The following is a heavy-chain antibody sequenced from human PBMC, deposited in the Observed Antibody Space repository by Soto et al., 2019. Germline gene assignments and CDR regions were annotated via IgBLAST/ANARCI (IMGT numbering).Heavy chain of an antibody. Sequence: PSETLSLTCTVSGGSISSGGYYWSWIRQHPGKGLEWIGYIYYSGSTYYNPSLKSRVTISVDTSKNQFSLKLSSVTAADTAVYYCARISYYYDSSGYFYPNRYYFDYWGQGTLVTVSS. CDR3: ARISYYYDSSGYFYPNRYYFDY. CDR2: IYYSGST. CDR1: GGSISSGGYY. D-gene: IGHD3-22*01. V-gene: IGHV4-31*03. J-gene: IGHJ4*02.